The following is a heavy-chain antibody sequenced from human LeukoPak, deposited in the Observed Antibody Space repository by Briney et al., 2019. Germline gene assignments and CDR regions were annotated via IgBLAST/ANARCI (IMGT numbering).Heavy chain of an antibody. V-gene: IGHV4-34*01. Sequence: PSETLSLTCTVYGGSFSGYYWSWIRQPPGKGLEWIGEINHSGSTNYNPSLKSRVTISVDTSKNQFSLKLSSVTAADTAVYYCARGLGEMATSRVVDYWGQGTLVTVSS. J-gene: IGHJ4*02. CDR3: ARGLGEMATSRVVDY. CDR1: GGSFSGYY. D-gene: IGHD5-24*01. CDR2: INHSGST.